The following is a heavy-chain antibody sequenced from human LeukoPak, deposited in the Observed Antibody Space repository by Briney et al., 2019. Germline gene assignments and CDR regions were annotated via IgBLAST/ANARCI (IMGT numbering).Heavy chain of an antibody. CDR2: INHSGST. D-gene: IGHD2-2*01. V-gene: IGHV4-34*01. J-gene: IGHJ5*02. CDR1: GGSFSGYY. Sequence: SETLSLTCAVYGGSFSGYYWSWIRQPPGKGLEWIGEINHSGSTNYNPSLKSRVTISVDTSKNQFSLKLSSVTAADTAVYYCARSLAYCSSTSCYGGWFDPWGQGTLVTVSS. CDR3: ARSLAYCSSTSCYGGWFDP.